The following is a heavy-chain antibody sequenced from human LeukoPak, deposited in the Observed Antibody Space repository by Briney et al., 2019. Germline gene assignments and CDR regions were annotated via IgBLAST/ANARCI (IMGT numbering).Heavy chain of an antibody. J-gene: IGHJ4*02. CDR2: ISYDGSNK. V-gene: IGHV3-30*18. CDR1: GFTFSSYG. D-gene: IGHD6-13*01. Sequence: GGSLRLSCAASGFTFSSYGMHWVRQAPGKGLEWVAVISYDGSNKYYADSVKGRFTISRDNSKNTLYLQMNSLRAEATAVYYCAKDEGQQQLEYYFDYWGQGTLVTVSS. CDR3: AKDEGQQQLEYYFDY.